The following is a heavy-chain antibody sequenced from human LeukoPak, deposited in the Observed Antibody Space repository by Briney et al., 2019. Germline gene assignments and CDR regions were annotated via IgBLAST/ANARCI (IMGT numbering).Heavy chain of an antibody. Sequence: GASVKVSCKASGYTFTSYGISWVRRAPGQGLEWMGWISAYSGNTNYAQKLQGRVTMTTDTSTSTAYMELRSLRSDDTAVYYCARDRYSSNLYYYYYGMDVWGQGTTVTVSS. CDR3: ARDRYSSNLYYYYYGMDV. CDR2: ISAYSGNT. J-gene: IGHJ6*02. V-gene: IGHV1-18*01. CDR1: GYTFTSYG. D-gene: IGHD6-13*01.